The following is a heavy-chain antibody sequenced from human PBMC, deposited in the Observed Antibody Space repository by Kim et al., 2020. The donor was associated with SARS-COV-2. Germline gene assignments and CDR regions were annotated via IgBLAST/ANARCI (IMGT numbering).Heavy chain of an antibody. J-gene: IGHJ5*02. CDR3: ARQLETRSRVVAGRTGWFDP. CDR2: INHSGST. V-gene: IGHV4-34*01. Sequence: SETLSLTCAVYGGSFSGYYWSWIRQPPGKGLEWIGEINHSGSTNYNLSLKSRVTISVDTSKNQFSLKLSSVTAADTAVYYCARQLETRSRVVAGRTGWFDPWGQGTLVTVSS. CDR1: GGSFSGYY. D-gene: IGHD2-15*01.